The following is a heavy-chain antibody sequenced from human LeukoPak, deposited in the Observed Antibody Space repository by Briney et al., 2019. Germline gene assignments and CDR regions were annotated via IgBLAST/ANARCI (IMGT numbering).Heavy chain of an antibody. CDR3: ARDLKPSTVTTGVY. Sequence: ASVKVSCKASGYTFTNYGISWVRQAPGQGLEWVGWISANNGETRHAQKLQGRVTMTTDTSTSTAYMELRSLRSDDTAVYYCARDLKPSTVTTGVYWGQGTLVTVSS. J-gene: IGHJ4*02. CDR1: GYTFTNYG. D-gene: IGHD4-17*01. CDR2: ISANNGET. V-gene: IGHV1-18*01.